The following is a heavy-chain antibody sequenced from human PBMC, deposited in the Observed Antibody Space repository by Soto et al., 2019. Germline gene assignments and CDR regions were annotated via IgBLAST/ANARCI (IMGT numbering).Heavy chain of an antibody. Sequence: QVHLVQSGAEVKKPGSSVKVSCTASGGTFGSYTVTWVRQAPGQGLEWMGEIIPMFGTASYAQKYQGRATLTADKSTTTAHKELRSLSSDDTAVYFCARQRERSPHFYAGMDVWGQGTTVTVSS. CDR2: IIPMFGTA. CDR3: ARQRERSPHFYAGMDV. J-gene: IGHJ6*02. V-gene: IGHV1-69*06. CDR1: GGTFGSYT.